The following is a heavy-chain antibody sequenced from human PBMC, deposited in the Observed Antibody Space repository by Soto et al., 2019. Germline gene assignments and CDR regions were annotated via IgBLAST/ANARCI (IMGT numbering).Heavy chain of an antibody. J-gene: IGHJ6*02. CDR3: ARSYDSSGYYYYYGMDV. Sequence: SETLSLTCTVSGGSISSYYWSWIRQPPGKGLEWIGYIYYSGSTNYNPSLKSRVTISVDTSKNQFYLKLSSVTAADTAVYYCARSYDSSGYYYYYGMDVWGQGTTVTVSS. D-gene: IGHD3-22*01. CDR2: IYYSGST. V-gene: IGHV4-59*08. CDR1: GGSISSYY.